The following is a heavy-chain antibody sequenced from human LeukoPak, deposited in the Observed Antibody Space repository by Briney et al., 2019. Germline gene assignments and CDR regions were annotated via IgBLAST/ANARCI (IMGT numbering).Heavy chain of an antibody. J-gene: IGHJ4*02. D-gene: IGHD5-24*01. CDR3: ARGRGYNSFDY. Sequence: SETLFLTFAVYGESFSGYYWSWIRQPPGKGLEWIGEINHSGSTNYNPSLKSRVTISVDTSKNQFSLKLSSVTAADTAVYYCARGRGYNSFDYWGQGTLVTVSS. CDR1: GESFSGYY. V-gene: IGHV4-34*01. CDR2: INHSGST.